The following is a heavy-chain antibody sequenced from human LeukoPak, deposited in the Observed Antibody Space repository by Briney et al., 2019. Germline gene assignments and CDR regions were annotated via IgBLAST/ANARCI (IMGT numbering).Heavy chain of an antibody. V-gene: IGHV3-53*01. CDR2: IYNTGAT. Sequence: PGGSLRLSCAASGFTVSDNYMTWVRQPPGKGLEWVSSIYNTGATHYAESVKGRFIISRDNSKNTLFLQMNSLRAEDMAVYYCARIEWERLGRAFDIWGQGTMVTVSS. CDR1: GFTVSDNY. D-gene: IGHD1-26*01. CDR3: ARIEWERLGRAFDI. J-gene: IGHJ3*02.